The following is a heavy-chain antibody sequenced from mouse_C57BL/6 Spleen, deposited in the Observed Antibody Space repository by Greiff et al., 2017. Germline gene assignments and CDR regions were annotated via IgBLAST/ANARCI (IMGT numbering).Heavy chain of an antibody. CDR3: TRPAQAIDY. CDR2: IDPETGGT. CDR1: GYTFTDYE. J-gene: IGHJ3*01. D-gene: IGHD3-2*02. V-gene: IGHV1-15*01. Sequence: VQLQPSGAALVRPGASVTLSCQASGYTFTDYEMHWVKQTPVHGLEWIGAIDPETGGTAYNQKFKGKAILTADKSSSTAYMELRSLTSADSAVYYCTRPAQAIDYWGQGTLVTVSA.